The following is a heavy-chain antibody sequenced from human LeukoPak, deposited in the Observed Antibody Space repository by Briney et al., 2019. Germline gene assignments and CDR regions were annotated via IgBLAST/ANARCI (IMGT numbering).Heavy chain of an antibody. CDR1: GGSISSHY. D-gene: IGHD3-10*01. CDR2: IHYSGSP. Sequence: PSETLFLTCTVSGGSISSHYWSWIRQPPGKGLEWIGYIHYSGSPNYNPSLKSRVTILVDTSKNQFYLKVTSVTAADTAVYYCVREESMVRGVSWFDPWGQGTLVTVSS. J-gene: IGHJ5*02. CDR3: VREESMVRGVSWFDP. V-gene: IGHV4-59*11.